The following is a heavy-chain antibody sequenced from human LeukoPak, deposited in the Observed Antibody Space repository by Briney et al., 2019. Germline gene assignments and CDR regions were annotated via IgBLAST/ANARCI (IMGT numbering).Heavy chain of an antibody. CDR3: ARAVGPFDY. CDR2: IWYDGSNK. CDR1: GFPFSSYG. D-gene: IGHD1-26*01. V-gene: IGHV3-33*01. Sequence: PGGSLRLSCVASGFPFSSYGMHWVRQAPGRGLEWVAVIWYDGSNKYYADSMKGRFTISRDNSKNTLYLQMNSLRAEDTGAYYCARAVGPFDYWGQGTLVTVSS. J-gene: IGHJ4*02.